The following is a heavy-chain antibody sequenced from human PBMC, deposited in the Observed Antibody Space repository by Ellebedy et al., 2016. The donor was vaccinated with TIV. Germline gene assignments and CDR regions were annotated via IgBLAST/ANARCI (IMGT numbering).Heavy chain of an antibody. CDR3: ARGEWELPPFDY. Sequence: ASVKVSCXASGYTFTGYYMHWVRQAPGQGLEWMGWINPNSGGTNYAQKFQGRVTMTRDTSTSTVYMELSSLRSEDTAVYYCARGEWELPPFDYWGQGTLVTVSS. D-gene: IGHD1-26*01. J-gene: IGHJ4*02. CDR1: GYTFTGYY. CDR2: INPNSGGT. V-gene: IGHV1-2*02.